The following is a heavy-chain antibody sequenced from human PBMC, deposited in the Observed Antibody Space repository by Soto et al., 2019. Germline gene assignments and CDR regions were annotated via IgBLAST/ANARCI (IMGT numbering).Heavy chain of an antibody. CDR1: GYSLTSYW. CDR3: ARTAAAGSLDY. D-gene: IGHD6-13*01. J-gene: IGHJ4*02. V-gene: IGHV5-51*01. Sequence: GESLKISCKGSGYSLTSYWIGWVRQMPWKGLEWMGIIYPGDSDTRYSPSLQGQVTISADKSISTAYLQWSSLKASDTAMYYCARTAAAGSLDYWGQGTLVTVSS. CDR2: IYPGDSDT.